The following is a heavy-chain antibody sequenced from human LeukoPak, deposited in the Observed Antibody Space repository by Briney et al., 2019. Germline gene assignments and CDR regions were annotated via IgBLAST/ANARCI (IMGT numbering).Heavy chain of an antibody. J-gene: IGHJ4*02. CDR1: GFTFRDYG. CDR3: AKDNPAVAH. CDR2: MSYDGSNQ. V-gene: IGHV3-30*02. Sequence: GGSLRLSCAASGFTFRDYGMHWVRQARGKGLEWVAFMSYDGSNQYYADSVKGRFTISRDISKNTLYLQMNSLRAADTALYYCAKDNPAVAHWGQGTLVTVSS.